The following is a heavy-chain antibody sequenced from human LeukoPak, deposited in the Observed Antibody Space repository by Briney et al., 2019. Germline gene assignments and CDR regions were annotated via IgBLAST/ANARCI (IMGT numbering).Heavy chain of an antibody. V-gene: IGHV1-24*01. D-gene: IGHD6-13*01. CDR2: FDPEDGET. Sequence: ASVKVSCKVSGYTLTELSMHWVRQAPGKGLEWMGGFDPEDGETIYAQKFQGRVTMTEDTSTDTAYMELSSLRSEDTAVYYCATSFQAQQLVRYWGQGTLVTVSS. CDR3: ATSFQAQQLVRY. CDR1: GYTLTELS. J-gene: IGHJ4*02.